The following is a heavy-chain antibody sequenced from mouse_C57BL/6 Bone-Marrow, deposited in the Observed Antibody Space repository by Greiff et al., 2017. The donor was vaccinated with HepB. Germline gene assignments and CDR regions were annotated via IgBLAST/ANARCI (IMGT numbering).Heavy chain of an antibody. CDR3: ARDHYGNFDY. V-gene: IGHV5-16*01. J-gene: IGHJ2*01. CDR1: GFTFSDYY. Sequence: DVKLVESEGGLVQPGSSMKLSCTASGFTFSDYYMAWVRQVPEKGLGWVANINYDGSSTYYLDSLKSRFIISRDNAKNILYLQMSSLKSEDTATYYCARDHYGNFDYWGQGTTLTVSS. D-gene: IGHD2-1*01. CDR2: INYDGSST.